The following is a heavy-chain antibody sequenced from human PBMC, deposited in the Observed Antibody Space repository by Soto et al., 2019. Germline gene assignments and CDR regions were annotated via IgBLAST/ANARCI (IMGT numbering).Heavy chain of an antibody. CDR1: GFTFRSYG. V-gene: IGHV3-33*01. J-gene: IGHJ6*02. CDR3: ARGVYSSSWYLRSRGHLAV. D-gene: IGHD6-13*01. Sequence: QPGGSLRLSCAESGFTFRSYGMHWVRQAPGKGLEWVAVIWYDGSNKYYADSVKGRFTISRDNAKNSLYLQMNSLRAEDTAVYYCARGVYSSSWYLRSRGHLAVWGQGTTVTVSS. CDR2: IWYDGSNK.